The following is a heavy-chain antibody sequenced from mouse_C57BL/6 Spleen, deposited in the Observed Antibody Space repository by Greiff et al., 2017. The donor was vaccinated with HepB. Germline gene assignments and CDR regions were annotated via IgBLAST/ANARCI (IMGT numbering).Heavy chain of an antibody. V-gene: IGHV1-69*01. J-gene: IGHJ2*01. CDR3: ARWDYDGL. CDR2: IDPSDSYT. Sequence: VQLQQPGAELVMPGASVKLSCKASGYTFTSYWMHWVKQRPGQGLEWIGEIDPSDSYTNYNQKFKGKSTLTVDKSSSTAYMQLSSLTSEDSAVYYCARWDYDGLWGQGTTLTVSS. CDR1: GYTFTSYW. D-gene: IGHD1-1*01.